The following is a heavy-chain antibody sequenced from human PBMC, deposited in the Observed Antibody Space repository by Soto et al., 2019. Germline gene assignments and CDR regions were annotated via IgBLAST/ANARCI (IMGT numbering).Heavy chain of an antibody. CDR3: ARDNDQYDFWGGTLDS. Sequence: QLVESGGGVVQPERSLKLSCTASNFVFSVYSLHWVRQAPGKGLEWVALISYDGGNKYYADSVKGRFTISRDNSKNTLYLKMTSLTREATAVYYCARDNDQYDFWGGTLDSWGQGTLVTVSS. CDR2: ISYDGGNK. J-gene: IGHJ4*02. CDR1: NFVFSVYS. V-gene: IGHV3-30-3*01. D-gene: IGHD3-3*01.